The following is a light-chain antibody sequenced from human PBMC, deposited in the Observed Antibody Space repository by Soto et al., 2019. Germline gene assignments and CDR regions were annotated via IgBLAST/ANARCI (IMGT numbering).Light chain of an antibody. CDR2: AAS. J-gene: IGKJ5*01. CDR3: QQSYSLSPIT. CDR1: ETISTF. Sequence: DIQMTQSPSSLSASVGDRVTLTCRVSETISTFLNWYQHKPGRAPKLLIYAASRLQSGVPSRFSGSGSGTDFTLTINGLQPEDFASYYCQQSYSLSPITFGQETRLEI. V-gene: IGKV1-39*01.